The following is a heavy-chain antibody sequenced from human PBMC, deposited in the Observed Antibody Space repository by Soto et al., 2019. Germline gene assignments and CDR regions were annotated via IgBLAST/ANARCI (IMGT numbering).Heavy chain of an antibody. V-gene: IGHV4-39*01. D-gene: IGHD3-16*01. CDR2: IYYSGST. J-gene: IGHJ5*02. Sequence: SDSPSLSRTYPRNSITMSCYYWGWFRQPRENGLEWIGSIYYSGSTYYNPSLKSRVTISVDTSKNQFSLELSSVTAADTAVYYCARHLAGRNWFDTWGQRTLVTVSS. CDR3: ARHLAGRNWFDT. CDR1: RNSITMSCYY.